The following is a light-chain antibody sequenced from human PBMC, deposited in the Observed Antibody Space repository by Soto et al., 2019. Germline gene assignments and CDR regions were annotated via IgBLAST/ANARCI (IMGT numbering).Light chain of an antibody. V-gene: IGLV2-14*01. J-gene: IGLJ1*01. CDR3: SSYTISTPLV. Sequence: QSVLTQPASVSGSPGQSITISCTGTSSDVGGYNYVSWYQQHPGKAPKLMIYEVSNRPSGVSTRFSGSKSGNTASLTISGLPAEDEADYYCSSYTISTPLVFGTGTKLTVL. CDR1: SSDVGGYNY. CDR2: EVS.